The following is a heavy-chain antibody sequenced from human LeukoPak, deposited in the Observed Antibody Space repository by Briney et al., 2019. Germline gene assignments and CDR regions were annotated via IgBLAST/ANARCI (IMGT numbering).Heavy chain of an antibody. J-gene: IGHJ4*02. CDR2: ICPDGTVT. V-gene: IGHV3-74*01. CDR1: GFTFSTYC. CDR3: VRDFRSADY. Sequence: PGGSQRLSCAASGFTFSTYCMHWVRQAPGKGPMWVSRICPDGTVTNYADSVKARFIISRDNARNTVYLQMNSLRIEDTAVYYCVRDFRSADYWGQGTLVTVSS.